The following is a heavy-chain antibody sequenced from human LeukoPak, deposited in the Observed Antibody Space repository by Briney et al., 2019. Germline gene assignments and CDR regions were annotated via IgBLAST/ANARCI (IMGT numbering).Heavy chain of an antibody. CDR1: GYTLTELP. Sequence: ASVKVSCKVSGYTLTELPIHWVRQAPGKGLEWMGGFDPDDGETVYAQMFQGRVTMTEDTSSDTASMELSSLSSEDTAVYYCATGTSGSYYVGIVRPIDYWGQGTLVTVSS. D-gene: IGHD1-26*01. V-gene: IGHV1-24*01. CDR3: ATGTSGSYYVGIVRPIDY. CDR2: FDPDDGET. J-gene: IGHJ4*02.